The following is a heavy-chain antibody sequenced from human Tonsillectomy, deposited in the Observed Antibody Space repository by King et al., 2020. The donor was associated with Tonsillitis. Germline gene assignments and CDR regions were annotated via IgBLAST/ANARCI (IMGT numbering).Heavy chain of an antibody. J-gene: IGHJ4*02. D-gene: IGHD2-15*01. CDR2: IDWDDDK. CDR1: MC. Sequence: MCVSWIRQPPGKALDWLARIDWDDDKFYSTSLKTRLTISKDTSKNQVVLTRTNMDTVDTATYYCARISIRNCYNYVDYWGQGILVTVSS. V-gene: IGHV2-70*16. CDR3: ARISIRNCYNYVDY.